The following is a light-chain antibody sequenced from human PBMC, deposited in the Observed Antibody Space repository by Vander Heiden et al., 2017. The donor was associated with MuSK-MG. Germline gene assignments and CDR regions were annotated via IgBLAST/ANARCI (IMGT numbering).Light chain of an antibody. CDR1: SSDVGGYNY. CDR3: TSYTSSSTRVM. Sequence: QSALTQPASVSGSPGQSITISCTGTSSDVGGYNYVSWYQQHPGKAPKLMIYDVSNRPSGVSDRCSGSKSGNTASLTISGLQAEDEATYYCTSYTSSSTRVMFGGGTKLTVL. V-gene: IGLV2-14*03. CDR2: DVS. J-gene: IGLJ3*02.